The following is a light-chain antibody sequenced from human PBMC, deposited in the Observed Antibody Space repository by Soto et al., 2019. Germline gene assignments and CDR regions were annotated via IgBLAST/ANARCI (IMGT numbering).Light chain of an antibody. CDR2: GAS. J-gene: IGKJ1*01. CDR3: QQYGSAPWT. Sequence: SPGNLALSSGERATLSCSVSQTISSSYLAWYQQKPGQAPRLLIYGASSRATGIPDRFSGSGSGTDFTLTISRLEPEDFAVYYCQQYGSAPWTFGQGTKVDI. V-gene: IGKV3-20*01. CDR1: QTISSSY.